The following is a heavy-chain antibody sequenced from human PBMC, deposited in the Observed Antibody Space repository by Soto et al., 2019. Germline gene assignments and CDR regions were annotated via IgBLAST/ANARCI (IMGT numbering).Heavy chain of an antibody. Sequence: PSETLSLTCAVSGGSISSGGYSWSWIRQPPGKGLEWIGYIYHSGSTYYNPSLKSRVTISVDRSKNQFSLKLSSVTAADTAAYYCARSQRANWYFDLWGRGTLVTVSS. CDR3: ARSQRANWYFDL. CDR1: GGSISSGGYS. D-gene: IGHD2-2*01. CDR2: IYHSGST. V-gene: IGHV4-30-2*01. J-gene: IGHJ2*01.